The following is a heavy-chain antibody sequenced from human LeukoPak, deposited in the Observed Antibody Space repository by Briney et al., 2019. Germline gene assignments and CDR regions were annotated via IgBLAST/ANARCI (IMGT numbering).Heavy chain of an antibody. CDR2: ISGSGGRT. V-gene: IGHV3-23*01. CDR1: GFTFSSCA. CDR3: AKGGEDILSGPDY. J-gene: IGHJ4*02. Sequence: GGSLRLSCAASGFTFSSCAMNWVRQAPGKGLEWVSGISGSGGRTYYADSVRGRFTVSRDNSKNTLYLQMNSLRVEDTAVYYCAKGGEDILSGPDYWGQGTLVTVSS. D-gene: IGHD3-9*01.